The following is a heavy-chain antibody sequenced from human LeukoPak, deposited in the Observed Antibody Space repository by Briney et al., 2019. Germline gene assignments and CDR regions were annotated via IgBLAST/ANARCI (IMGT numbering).Heavy chain of an antibody. D-gene: IGHD3-10*01. J-gene: IGHJ5*02. Sequence: PGESLRLSCAIYGFTLTDYYMSWIRQAQGKGLEWVSVIYSGGSTYYADSVKGRFTTSRDNSKNTLYLQMNSLRAEDTAVYYCARAVLLWFGFDPWGQGTLVTVSS. CDR1: GFTLTDYY. CDR2: IYSGGST. CDR3: ARAVLLWFGFDP. V-gene: IGHV3-53*01.